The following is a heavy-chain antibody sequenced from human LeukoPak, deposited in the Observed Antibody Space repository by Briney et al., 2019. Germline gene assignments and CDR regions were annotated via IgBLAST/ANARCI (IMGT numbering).Heavy chain of an antibody. CDR3: ARGFPNYYDSSGYLDY. D-gene: IGHD3-22*01. CDR1: GYTFTSYG. Sequence: ASVKVSCKASGYTFTSYGISWVRQAPGQGLEWMGWISAYNGNTNYAQKFQGRVTITRNTSISTAYMELSSLRSEDTAVYYCARGFPNYYDSSGYLDYWGQGTLVTVSS. V-gene: IGHV1-18*01. CDR2: ISAYNGNT. J-gene: IGHJ4*02.